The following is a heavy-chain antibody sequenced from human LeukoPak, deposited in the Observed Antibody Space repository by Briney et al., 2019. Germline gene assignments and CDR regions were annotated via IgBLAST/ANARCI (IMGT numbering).Heavy chain of an antibody. CDR1: GFTFRSYS. CDR2: ISTSSGTV. CDR3: ARSNRGPNDY. D-gene: IGHD7-27*01. J-gene: IGHJ4*02. Sequence: GGSLRLSCAASGFTFRSYSVNWVRQAPGKGLEWVSYISTSSGTVYYADSVRVRFTISRDNAKNSLYLQMNSLRAEDTAVYYCARSNRGPNDYWGQGTLVTVSS. V-gene: IGHV3-48*01.